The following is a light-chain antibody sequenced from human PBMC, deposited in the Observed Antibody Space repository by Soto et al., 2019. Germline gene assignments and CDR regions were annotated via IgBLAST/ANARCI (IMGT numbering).Light chain of an antibody. Sequence: EIVMTQSPATLSVSPGERATLSCRASQSVSSSYLAWYQQKPGQAPRLIIYDASNRASGIPARFSASGSETDFTLTINSLEPEDFAVYYCQQRSNWPLITFGQGTRLEIK. CDR3: QQRSNWPLIT. CDR2: DAS. J-gene: IGKJ5*01. CDR1: QSVSSSY. V-gene: IGKV3D-20*02.